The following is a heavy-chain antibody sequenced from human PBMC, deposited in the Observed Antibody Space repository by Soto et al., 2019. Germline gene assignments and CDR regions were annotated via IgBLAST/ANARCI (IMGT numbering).Heavy chain of an antibody. Sequence: ASVKVSCTASGYTFTSSAMQWVRQASGQRLEWIGWIVVGSGNTNYAQKFQERVTITRDMSTSTAYMELSSLRSEDTAVYYCAAGSYYYDSSGYYPDAFDIWGQGTMVTVSS. CDR3: AAGSYYYDSSGYYPDAFDI. J-gene: IGHJ3*02. CDR2: IVVGSGNT. V-gene: IGHV1-58*02. D-gene: IGHD3-22*01. CDR1: GYTFTSSA.